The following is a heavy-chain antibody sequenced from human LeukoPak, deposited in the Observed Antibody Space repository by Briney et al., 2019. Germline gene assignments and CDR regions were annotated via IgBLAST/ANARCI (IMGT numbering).Heavy chain of an antibody. CDR3: ARGPYCSGGSCYSVDY. CDR2: ISAYNGNT. Sequence: GASVKVSCKASGYTFTSYGISWVRQAPGQGLEWMGWISAYNGNTNYAQKLQGRVTMTTDTSTSTAYMELRSLRSDDTAVYYCARGPYCSGGSCYSVDYWGQGNLVTVSS. CDR1: GYTFTSYG. D-gene: IGHD2-15*01. V-gene: IGHV1-18*01. J-gene: IGHJ4*02.